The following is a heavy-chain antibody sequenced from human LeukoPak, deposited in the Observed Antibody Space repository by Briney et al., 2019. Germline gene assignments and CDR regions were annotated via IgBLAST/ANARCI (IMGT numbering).Heavy chain of an antibody. D-gene: IGHD1-26*01. CDR3: ARDSGSYSFDC. Sequence: PSETLSLTCDVSGGSISTTNWWTWVRQPPGGGLEWIGEVHLNGRTHYSPSLESRVTMSVDMSENHVSLQLTSVTAADTAVYYCARDSGSYSFDCWGQGTLVTVSS. CDR2: VHLNGRT. V-gene: IGHV4-4*02. J-gene: IGHJ4*02. CDR1: GGSISTTNW.